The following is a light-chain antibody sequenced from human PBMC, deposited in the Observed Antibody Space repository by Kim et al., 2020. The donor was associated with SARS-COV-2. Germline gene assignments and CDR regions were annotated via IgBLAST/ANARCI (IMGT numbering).Light chain of an antibody. CDR1: QNVNIW. V-gene: IGKV1-5*03. J-gene: IGKJ1*01. Sequence: GDTVTITCRASQNVNIWLAWYQQKPGQVPKLLIHKTSGLQRGVPSRFSGGGSGTDFTLTIRSLQPDDFPTYYCQQYHTHSTFGQGTKVNIK. CDR3: QQYHTHST. CDR2: KTS.